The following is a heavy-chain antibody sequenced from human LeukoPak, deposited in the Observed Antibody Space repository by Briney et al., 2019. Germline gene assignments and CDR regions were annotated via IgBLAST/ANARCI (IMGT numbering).Heavy chain of an antibody. CDR1: GFTFSSYG. CDR3: AKSYEPRGSGSAYDY. J-gene: IGHJ4*02. CDR2: ISYDGSNK. V-gene: IGHV3-30*18. Sequence: PGGSLRLSCAASGFTFSSYGMHWVRQAPGKGLEWVAVISYDGSNKYYADSVKGRFTISRDNSKNTLYLQMNSLRAEDTAAYYCAKSYEPRGSGSAYDYWGQGTLVTVSS. D-gene: IGHD3-10*01.